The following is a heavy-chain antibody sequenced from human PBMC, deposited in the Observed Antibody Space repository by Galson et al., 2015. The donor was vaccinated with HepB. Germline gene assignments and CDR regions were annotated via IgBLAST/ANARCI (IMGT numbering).Heavy chain of an antibody. CDR2: VSAYNGNT. D-gene: IGHD1-26*01. Sequence: SVKVSCKVSGYTFSSFGISWVRQAPGQGLEWMGWVSAYNGNTNYAQKVQGRVTMTTDTSTSTVYMELRSLRSDDTAVYYCARDLGEVGPIFFDYWGQGSLVTVSS. J-gene: IGHJ4*02. CDR3: ARDLGEVGPIFFDY. V-gene: IGHV1-18*04. CDR1: GYTFSSFG.